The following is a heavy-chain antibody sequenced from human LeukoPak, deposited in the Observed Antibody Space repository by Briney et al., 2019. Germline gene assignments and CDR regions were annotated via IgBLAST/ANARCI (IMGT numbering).Heavy chain of an antibody. J-gene: IGHJ5*02. Sequence: GESLKISCKGSGYSFTSYWIGWVRQIPGKGLEWMGIIYPGDSDTRYSPSFQGQVTISADKSISTAYLQWSSLKASDTAIYYCARHHGDYGNWFDPWGQGTLVTVSS. CDR1: GYSFTSYW. CDR3: ARHHGDYGNWFDP. V-gene: IGHV5-51*01. D-gene: IGHD4-17*01. CDR2: IYPGDSDT.